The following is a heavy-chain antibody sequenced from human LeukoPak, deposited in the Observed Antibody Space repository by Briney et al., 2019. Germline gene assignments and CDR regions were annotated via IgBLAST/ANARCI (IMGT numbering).Heavy chain of an antibody. CDR3: ATHLWGTPRFDY. V-gene: IGHV1-69*04. J-gene: IGHJ4*02. Sequence: EASVKVSCKASGGSFSSYAISWVRQAPGQGLEWMGRIIPILGIANYAQKFQGRVAITADKSTSTAYMELSSLRSEDTAVYYCATHLWGTPRFDYWGQGTLVTVSS. CDR1: GGSFSSYA. CDR2: IIPILGIA. D-gene: IGHD3-16*01.